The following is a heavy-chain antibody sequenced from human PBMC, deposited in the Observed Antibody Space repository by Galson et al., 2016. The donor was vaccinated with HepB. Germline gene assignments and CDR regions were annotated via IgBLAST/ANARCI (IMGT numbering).Heavy chain of an antibody. D-gene: IGHD3-22*01. V-gene: IGHV3-74*01. CDR1: GFTFSTYW. Sequence: SLRLSCAVSGFTFSTYWMHWVRQAPGKGLVWVSRINSDGSSTGVADYVKGRFTISRDNAKKSLYLQMNSLRAEDTAVYYCARKLYYYDSSDFGWFDPWGQGTLVTVSS. CDR2: INSDGSST. J-gene: IGHJ5*02. CDR3: ARKLYYYDSSDFGWFDP.